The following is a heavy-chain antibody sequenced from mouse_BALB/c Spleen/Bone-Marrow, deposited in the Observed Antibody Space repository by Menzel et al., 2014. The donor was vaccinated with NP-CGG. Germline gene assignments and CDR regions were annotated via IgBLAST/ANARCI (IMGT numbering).Heavy chain of an antibody. CDR1: GYAFSYSW. J-gene: IGHJ4*01. CDR3: ARSDGYRAMDY. V-gene: IGHV1-82*01. D-gene: IGHD2-3*01. CDR2: IYPGDGDT. Sequence: QVQLQQSGPELVKPGASVKISCKASGYAFSYSWMNWVKQRPGQGLEWIGRIYPGDGDTYYNGKFKGRATLTADKSSSTAYMQRSSLTSVDSAVYFCARSDGYRAMDYWGQGSSVTVSS.